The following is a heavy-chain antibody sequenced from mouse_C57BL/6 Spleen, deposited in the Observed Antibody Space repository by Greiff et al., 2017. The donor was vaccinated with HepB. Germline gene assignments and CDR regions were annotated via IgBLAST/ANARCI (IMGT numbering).Heavy chain of an antibody. CDR3: ARSRITTVPSFAY. D-gene: IGHD1-1*01. CDR2: INPSNGGT. Sequence: VQLQQPGTELVKPGASVKLSCKASGYTFTSYWMHWVKQRPGQGLEWIGNINPSNGGTNYNEKFKSKATLTVDKSSSTAYMQLSSLTSEDSAVYYCARSRITTVPSFAYWGQGTLVTVSA. CDR1: GYTFTSYW. V-gene: IGHV1-53*01. J-gene: IGHJ3*01.